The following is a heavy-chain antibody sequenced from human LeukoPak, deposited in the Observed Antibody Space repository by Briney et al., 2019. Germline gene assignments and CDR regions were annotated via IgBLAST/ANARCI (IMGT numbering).Heavy chain of an antibody. CDR1: GFTFSGYV. D-gene: IGHD3-10*01. Sequence: GGSLRLSCAASGFTFSGYVMSWVRQAAGKGLEWVSGISGSGGSTYYADSVKGRFTISRDNSKNTLYLRMNGLRAEDTAVYYCAKEGSMKGAFDIWGQGTMVTVSS. CDR3: AKEGSMKGAFDI. V-gene: IGHV3-23*01. CDR2: ISGSGGST. J-gene: IGHJ3*02.